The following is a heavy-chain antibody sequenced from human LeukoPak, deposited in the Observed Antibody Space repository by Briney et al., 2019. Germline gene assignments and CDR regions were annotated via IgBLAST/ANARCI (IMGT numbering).Heavy chain of an antibody. Sequence: EASVKVSCKASGYTFTGYYIHWVRQAPGQGLEWMGWINPNSGGTNYAQKFQGRVTMTRDTSISTAYMELRSLRSDDTAVYYCARGVTARGFYYYMDVWGKGTTVTISS. V-gene: IGHV1-2*02. CDR3: ARGVTARGFYYYMDV. D-gene: IGHD2-21*02. CDR2: INPNSGGT. CDR1: GYTFTGYY. J-gene: IGHJ6*03.